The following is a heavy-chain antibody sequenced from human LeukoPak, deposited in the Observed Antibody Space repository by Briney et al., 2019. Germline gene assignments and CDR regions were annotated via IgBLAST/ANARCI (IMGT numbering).Heavy chain of an antibody. CDR2: IYYSGST. CDR3: GRDVVAGSRGGTAGRGWFDP. Sequence: SQTLSLTCTVSGGSISSGGYYWSWIRQHPGKGLEWIGYIYYSGSTYYNPSLKSRVTISVDTSKNQFSLKLSSVTAADTAVYYCGRDVVAGSRGGTAGRGWFDPWGQGTLVTVSS. CDR1: GGSISSGGYY. J-gene: IGHJ5*02. V-gene: IGHV4-31*03. D-gene: IGHD2-15*01.